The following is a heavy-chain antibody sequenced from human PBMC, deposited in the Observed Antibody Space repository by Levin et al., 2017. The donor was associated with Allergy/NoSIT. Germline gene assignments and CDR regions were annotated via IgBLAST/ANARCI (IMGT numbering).Heavy chain of an antibody. V-gene: IGHV3-15*01. CDR2: IRSRPDGGTT. D-gene: IGHD3-9*01. CDR3: GAYYDALTGYRTRLDQ. J-gene: IGHJ4*02. CDR1: GFTFTSAY. Sequence: GGSLRLSCVVSGFTFTSAYMSWVRQAPGKGLEWVGRIRSRPDGGTTEYAASVKGRFTISRDDSKNTLYLQMNGLKTEDTALYYCGAYYDALTGYRTRLDQWGQGTLVNVS.